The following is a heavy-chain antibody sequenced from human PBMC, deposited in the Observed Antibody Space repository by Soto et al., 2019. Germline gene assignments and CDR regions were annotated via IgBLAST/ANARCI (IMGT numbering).Heavy chain of an antibody. CDR1: GFTFDDYA. V-gene: IGHV3-9*01. CDR3: AKDFLWFGELLYSGAFDI. Sequence: SLRLSCAASGFTFDDYATHWVRQAPGKGLEWVSGISWNSGSIGYADSVKGRFTISRDNAKNSLYLQMNSLRAEDTALYYCAKDFLWFGELLYSGAFDIWGQGTMVTVSS. D-gene: IGHD3-10*01. J-gene: IGHJ3*02. CDR2: ISWNSGSI.